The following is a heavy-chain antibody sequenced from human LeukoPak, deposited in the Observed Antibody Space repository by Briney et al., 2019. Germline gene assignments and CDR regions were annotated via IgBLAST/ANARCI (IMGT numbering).Heavy chain of an antibody. CDR3: ARTTEAHSWQTRYYSYYMDV. D-gene: IGHD6-13*01. CDR1: GGSISSSNW. J-gene: IGHJ6*03. Sequence: PSGTLSLTCAVSGGSISSSNWWSWIRQPPGKGLEGIGEIYHSGSTNYNPSLKSRVTISVDKSKTQFSLKLSSVTAADTAVYYCARTTEAHSWQTRYYSYYMDVWGKGTTVTVSS. V-gene: IGHV4-4*02. CDR2: IYHSGST.